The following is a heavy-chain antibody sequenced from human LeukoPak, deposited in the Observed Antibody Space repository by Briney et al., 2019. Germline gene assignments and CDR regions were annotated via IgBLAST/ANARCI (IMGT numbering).Heavy chain of an antibody. D-gene: IGHD6-19*01. CDR2: ISGSGGLT. CDR3: AKRGDRSGWSSFDY. Sequence: GGSLRLSCAASGFTFTDYAMSWVRQAPGKGLEWVSGISGSGGLTYYADSVKGRFTISRDNSKNTLYLQMNSLRAEDTAVYYCAKRGDRSGWSSFDYWGQGTLVTVSS. J-gene: IGHJ4*02. V-gene: IGHV3-23*01. CDR1: GFTFTDYA.